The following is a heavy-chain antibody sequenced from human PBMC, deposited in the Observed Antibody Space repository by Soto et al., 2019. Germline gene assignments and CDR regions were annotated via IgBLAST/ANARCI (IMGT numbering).Heavy chain of an antibody. V-gene: IGHV1-46*01. CDR3: ARGYCSSTSCPSSYYYYYGMDV. CDR1: GYTFTSYY. CDR2: INPSGGST. D-gene: IGHD2-2*01. J-gene: IGHJ6*02. Sequence: ASLQVSCHTSGYTFTSYYMHWVRQAPVQVLERMGIINPSGGSTSYAQKFQGRVTMTGDTSTSTVYMELSSLRSEDTAVYYCARGYCSSTSCPSSYYYYYGMDVWGQGTTVTVSS.